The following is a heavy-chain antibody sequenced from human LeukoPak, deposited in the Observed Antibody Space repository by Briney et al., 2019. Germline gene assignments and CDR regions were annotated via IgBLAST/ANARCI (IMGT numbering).Heavy chain of an antibody. V-gene: IGHV3-30*03. D-gene: IGHD6-13*01. CDR3: ARGDKQLVFNRNKGGFDP. J-gene: IGHJ5*02. CDR2: ISYDGSTK. CDR1: GFTFSTYG. Sequence: PGGSLRLSCTASGFTFSTYGMHWVRQASGKGLEWVTLISYDGSTKYYSDSVKGRFTLSRDNSKNTLYLQMNSLRAEDTALYYCARGDKQLVFNRNKGGFDPWGQGTLVTVSS.